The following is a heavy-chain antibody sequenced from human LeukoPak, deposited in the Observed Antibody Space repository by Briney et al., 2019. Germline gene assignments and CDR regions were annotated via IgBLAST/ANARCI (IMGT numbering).Heavy chain of an antibody. D-gene: IGHD2-21*02. CDR3: ARRGHRLKEF. J-gene: IGHJ4*02. CDR2: IKPDGSGP. V-gene: IGHV3-7*01. Sequence: PGGSLRLSCEASGFSFSSYWMTWVRQAPGKGPEWVANIKPDGSGPYYVDSVRGRFTISRDNTKNSLYLHMSSLRVEDTAVYFCARRGHRLKEFWGQGTLVTVSS. CDR1: GFSFSSYW.